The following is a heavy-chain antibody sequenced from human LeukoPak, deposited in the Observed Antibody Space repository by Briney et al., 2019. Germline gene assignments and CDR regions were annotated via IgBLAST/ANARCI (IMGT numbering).Heavy chain of an antibody. Sequence: PSETLSLTCTVSGGSISSYYWSWIRQPPGKGLEWIGYIYYNGSTNYNPSLKSRVTISVDTSKNQFSLKLSSVTAADTAVYYCARVVAVAGYNWFDPWGQGTLVTVSS. CDR3: ARVVAVAGYNWFDP. D-gene: IGHD6-19*01. J-gene: IGHJ5*02. V-gene: IGHV4-59*01. CDR2: IYYNGST. CDR1: GGSISSYY.